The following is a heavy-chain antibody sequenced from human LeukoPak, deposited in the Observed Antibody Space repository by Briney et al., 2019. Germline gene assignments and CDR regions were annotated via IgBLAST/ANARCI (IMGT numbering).Heavy chain of an antibody. CDR1: GVSFSSHG. Sequence: AGGSLRLSCAAYGVSFSSHGMHWVRQAPGKGLEYVSAISSNGGSTYYANSVKGRFTISRDNSKNTLYLQMGSLRAEDMAVYYCARDSITVAVGAFDIWGQGTMVIVSS. CDR3: ARDSITVAVGAFDI. CDR2: ISSNGGST. J-gene: IGHJ3*02. V-gene: IGHV3-64*01. D-gene: IGHD2-2*01.